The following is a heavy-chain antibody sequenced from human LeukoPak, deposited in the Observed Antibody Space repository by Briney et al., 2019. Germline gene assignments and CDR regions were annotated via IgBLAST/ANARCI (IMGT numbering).Heavy chain of an antibody. V-gene: IGHV4-59*01. D-gene: IGHD2/OR15-2a*01. CDR3: ASQRRGLLYYLDY. CDR2: IYSSGST. Sequence: SETLSLTCSVSGGSISSSYWTWIRQPPGKGLEWIGYIYSSGSTNYNPSLESRVIISVDTSKNQFSLKLTSLTAADTAVYYCASQRRGLLYYLDYWGQGTLVTVSS. J-gene: IGHJ4*02. CDR1: GGSISSSY.